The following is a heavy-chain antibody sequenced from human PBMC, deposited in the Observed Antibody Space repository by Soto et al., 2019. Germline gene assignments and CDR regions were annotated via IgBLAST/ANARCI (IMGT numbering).Heavy chain of an antibody. J-gene: IGHJ6*02. CDR2: IWYDGSNK. CDR1: GFTFSSYG. D-gene: IGHD1-26*01. CDR3: ARGSGGATTLKYYYGMDV. Sequence: QVQLVESGGGVVQPGRSLRLSCAASGFTFSSYGMHWVRQAPGTGLEWVAVIWYDGSNKYYADSVKGRFTISRDNSKNTMYLQMNSLRAEDTAVYYCARGSGGATTLKYYYGMDVWGQGTTVTVSS. V-gene: IGHV3-33*01.